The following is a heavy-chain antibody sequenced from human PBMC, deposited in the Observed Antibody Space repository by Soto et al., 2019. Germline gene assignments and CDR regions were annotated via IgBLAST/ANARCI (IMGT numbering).Heavy chain of an antibody. Sequence: QVQLVESGGGVVQPGRSLRLSCAASGFTFSSYAMHWVRQAPGKGLEWVAVISYDGSNKYYADSVKGRFTISRDNSENTLYLQMNSLRAEDTAVYYCARAQFTGYYYYGMDVWGQGTTVTVSS. D-gene: IGHD3-16*01. CDR2: ISYDGSNK. CDR3: ARAQFTGYYYYGMDV. J-gene: IGHJ6*02. CDR1: GFTFSSYA. V-gene: IGHV3-30-3*01.